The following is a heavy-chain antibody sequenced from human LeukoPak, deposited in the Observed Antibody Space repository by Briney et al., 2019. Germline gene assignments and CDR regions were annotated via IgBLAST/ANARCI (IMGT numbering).Heavy chain of an antibody. CDR1: RYTFTDYY. J-gene: IGHJ5*01. Sequence: GASVKVSCKASRYTFTDYYMHWVRQAPGQGLEWMGWINAKSGDTKYAQKFQARVTMTRDTSITTTYMEVSRLSSDDTAVYYCARQNTGQLDSWGQGTLVTVSS. CDR3: ARQNTGQLDS. D-gene: IGHD2-8*02. V-gene: IGHV1-2*02. CDR2: INAKSGDT.